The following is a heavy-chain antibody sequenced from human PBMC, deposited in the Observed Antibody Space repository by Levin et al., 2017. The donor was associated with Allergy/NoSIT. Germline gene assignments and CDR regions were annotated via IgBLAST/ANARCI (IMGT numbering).Heavy chain of an antibody. V-gene: IGHV3-73*01. J-gene: IGHJ4*02. D-gene: IGHD3-22*01. Sequence: LSLTCAASGFTFSGSAVHWVRQASGKGLEWVGRIRSKANSYETAYAASVKGRFTISRDDSKNTAYLQMNSLKTEDTAVYYCNSPNYYDSSGYRRGGADYWGQGTLVTVSS. CDR2: IRSKANSYET. CDR1: GFTFSGSA. CDR3: NSPNYYDSSGYRRGGADY.